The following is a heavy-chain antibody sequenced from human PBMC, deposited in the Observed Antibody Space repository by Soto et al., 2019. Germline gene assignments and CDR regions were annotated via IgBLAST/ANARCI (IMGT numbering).Heavy chain of an antibody. J-gene: IGHJ5*02. CDR2: INHSGST. CDR3: ARASSIAARRAWFDP. Sequence: SETLSLTCAVYGGSFSGYCWSWIRQPPGKGLEWIGEINHSGSTNYNPSLKSRVTISVDTSKNQFSLKLSSVTAADTAVYYCARASSIAARRAWFDPWGQGTLVTVSS. CDR1: GGSFSGYC. D-gene: IGHD6-6*01. V-gene: IGHV4-34*01.